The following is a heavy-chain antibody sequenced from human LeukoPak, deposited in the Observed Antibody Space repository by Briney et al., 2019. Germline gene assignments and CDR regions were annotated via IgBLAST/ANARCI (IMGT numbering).Heavy chain of an antibody. Sequence: GSSVKVSCKASGGTFSSYAFSWVRQAPGQGLEWMGGIIPIFTTANYAQKFQGRVTITADEYTSTVYMELSRLRAEDTAVYYCAREVEYYGSGSYWGVFDYWGQGTLVTVSS. CDR1: GGTFSSYA. CDR2: IIPIFTTA. D-gene: IGHD3-10*01. CDR3: AREVEYYGSGSYWGVFDY. J-gene: IGHJ4*02. V-gene: IGHV1-69*01.